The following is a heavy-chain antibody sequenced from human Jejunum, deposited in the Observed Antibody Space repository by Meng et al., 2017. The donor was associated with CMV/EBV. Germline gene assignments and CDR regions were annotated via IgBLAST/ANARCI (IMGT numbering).Heavy chain of an antibody. CDR3: AKLGIAAAGTVDY. J-gene: IGHJ4*02. CDR1: GFTFSSYA. CDR2: IGGSGGGT. V-gene: IGHV3-23*01. Sequence: ASGFTFSSYAMSWVRQAPGKGLEWVSAIGGSGGGTYYADSVKGRFTISRDNSKNTLYLQMNSLRAEDTAVYYCAKLGIAAAGTVDYWGQGTLVTVSS. D-gene: IGHD6-13*01.